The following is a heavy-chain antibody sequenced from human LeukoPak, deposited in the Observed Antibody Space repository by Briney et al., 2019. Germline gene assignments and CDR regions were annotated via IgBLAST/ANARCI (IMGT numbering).Heavy chain of an antibody. D-gene: IGHD2-15*01. J-gene: IGHJ5*02. V-gene: IGHV1-8*02. Sequence: GASVKVSCKASGYTFTGYYMHWVRQATGQGLEWMGWMNPNSGNTGYAPKFQGRVTMTRDTSISTAYMELSSLRSEDTAVYYCARARVDEDCSGGSCYHDDLWGQGTLVTVSS. CDR3: ARARVDEDCSGGSCYHDDL. CDR2: MNPNSGNT. CDR1: GYTFTGYY.